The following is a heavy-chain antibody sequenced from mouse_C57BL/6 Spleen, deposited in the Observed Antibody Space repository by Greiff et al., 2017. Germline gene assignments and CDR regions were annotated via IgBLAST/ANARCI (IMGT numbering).Heavy chain of an antibody. CDR1: GFTFSDYG. Sequence: EVQRVESGGGLVKPGGSLKLSCAASGFTFSDYGMHWVRQAPEKGLEWVAYISSGSSTIYYADTVKGRFTISRDNAKNTLFLQMTSLRSEDTAMYYCARSYGNYPFDYWGQGTTLTVSS. J-gene: IGHJ2*01. V-gene: IGHV5-17*01. D-gene: IGHD2-1*01. CDR3: ARSYGNYPFDY. CDR2: ISSGSSTI.